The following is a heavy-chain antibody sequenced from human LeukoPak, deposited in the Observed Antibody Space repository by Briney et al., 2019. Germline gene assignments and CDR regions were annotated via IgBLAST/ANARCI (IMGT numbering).Heavy chain of an antibody. V-gene: IGHV4-4*07. Sequence: SETLSLTCTVSGGSISSYYWSWIRQPAGKGLEWIGRIYTSGSTNYNPSLKSRVTMSVDTSKNQSSLKLSSVTAADTAVYYCARLGQQLVHWYFDLWGRGTLVTVSS. D-gene: IGHD6-13*01. CDR2: IYTSGST. CDR3: ARLGQQLVHWYFDL. CDR1: GGSISSYY. J-gene: IGHJ2*01.